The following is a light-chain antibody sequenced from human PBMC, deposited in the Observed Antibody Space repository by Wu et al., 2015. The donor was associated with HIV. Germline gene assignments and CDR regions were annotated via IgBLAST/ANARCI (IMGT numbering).Light chain of an antibody. CDR2: GVS. V-gene: IGKV3-20*01. CDR3: QQYDSSPPWT. Sequence: EIVLTQTPGTLPLSPGERATLSCRASQSISANYVAWYQQKPGQAPRLLIFGVSNRASGIPARFSGSGSGTDFTLTISRPEPEDFAVYYCQQYDSSPPWTFGQGTRVEVK. CDR1: QSISANY. J-gene: IGKJ1*01.